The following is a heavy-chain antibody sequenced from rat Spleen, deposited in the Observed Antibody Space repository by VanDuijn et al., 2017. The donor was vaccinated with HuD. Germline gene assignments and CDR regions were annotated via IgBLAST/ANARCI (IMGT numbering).Heavy chain of an antibody. CDR1: GFSLTSYG. V-gene: IGHV2-77*01. CDR3: ARDRTGPFDY. D-gene: IGHD4-2*01. CDR2: IWTGGST. J-gene: IGHJ2*01. Sequence: QVQLKETGPGLVQTTQTLSVTCTVSGFSLTSYGVHWVRQAPGKGLEWMGVIWTGGSTAYNSLLKSRLSISRDTSKSQVFLKMNSLQTEDTATYYCARDRTGPFDYWGQGVKVTVSS.